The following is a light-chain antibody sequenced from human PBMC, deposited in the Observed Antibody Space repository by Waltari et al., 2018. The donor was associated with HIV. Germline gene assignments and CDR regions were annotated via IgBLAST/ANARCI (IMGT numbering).Light chain of an antibody. CDR3: QQCTNWPLT. V-gene: IGKV3-11*01. J-gene: IGKJ4*01. CDR2: DSS. CDR1: QIVDSC. Sequence: IVLTQSPAPLSLSPGERVTPSCRATQIVDSCLAWSQQKPGQAPRRLIYDSSYRATGIPARFSGSGSGTDFTLTISSLEPEDFAVYYCQQCTNWPLTFGGGTKVDIK.